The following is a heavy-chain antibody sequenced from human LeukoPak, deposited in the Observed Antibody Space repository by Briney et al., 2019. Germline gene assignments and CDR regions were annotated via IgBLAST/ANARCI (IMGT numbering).Heavy chain of an antibody. CDR2: INPNSGGT. D-gene: IGHD4-17*01. J-gene: IGHJ6*02. Sequence: GASVKVSCKASGYTFTGYYMHWMRQAPGQGLEWMGWINPNSGGTNYAQKFQGRVTMTRDTSISTAYMELSRLRSDDTAVYYCARGMTTVTTPYGMDVWGQGTTVTVSS. CDR3: ARGMTTVTTPYGMDV. V-gene: IGHV1-2*02. CDR1: GYTFTGYY.